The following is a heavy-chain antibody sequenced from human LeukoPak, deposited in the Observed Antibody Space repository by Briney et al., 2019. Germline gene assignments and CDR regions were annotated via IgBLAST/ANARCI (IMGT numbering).Heavy chain of an antibody. D-gene: IGHD1-1*01. Sequence: SETLSPTCTVSGGSISNNNYYWAWIRQPPGKGLECIGSIYYSGSPYYNPSLKSRVTISVDASKNQFSLRLSSVTAADTAVYYCATWRTAKTGFDYWGQGTLSPSPQ. CDR3: ATWRTAKTGFDY. CDR2: IYYSGSP. J-gene: IGHJ4*02. V-gene: IGHV4-39*01. CDR1: GGSISNNNYY.